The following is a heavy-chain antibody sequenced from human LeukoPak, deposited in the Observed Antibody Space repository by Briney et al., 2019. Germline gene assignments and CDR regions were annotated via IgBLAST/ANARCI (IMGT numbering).Heavy chain of an antibody. CDR3: VRDLDHNDFWSGYWPDAFDT. Sequence: GRSLRLSCAASGFTFSSYGMHWVRQAPGKGLEWVAVIWFDGTNEYYLESVRGRFIISRDNSRNTLYLQMNRLRAEDTAVYYCVRDLDHNDFWSGYWPDAFDTWGQGTEVLVSS. CDR1: GFTFSSYG. CDR2: IWFDGTNE. J-gene: IGHJ3*02. V-gene: IGHV3-33*01. D-gene: IGHD3-3*01.